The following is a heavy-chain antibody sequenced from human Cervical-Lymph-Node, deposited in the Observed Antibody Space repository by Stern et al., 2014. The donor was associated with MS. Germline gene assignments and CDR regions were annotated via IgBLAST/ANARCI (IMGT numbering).Heavy chain of an antibody. Sequence: VQLVESGGGVVQPGRSLRLSCAASGFTFSSYGMHWVRQAPGKGLEWVAVIWYDGSNKYYADSVKGRFTISRDNSKNTLYLQMNSLRAEDTAVYYCARVARPFLAVAGTDYWGQGTLVTVSS. CDR1: GFTFSSYG. V-gene: IGHV3-33*01. CDR3: ARVARPFLAVAGTDY. CDR2: IWYDGSNK. D-gene: IGHD6-19*01. J-gene: IGHJ4*02.